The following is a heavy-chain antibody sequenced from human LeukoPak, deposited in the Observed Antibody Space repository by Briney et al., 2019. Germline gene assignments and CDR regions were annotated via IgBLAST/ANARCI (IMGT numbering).Heavy chain of an antibody. V-gene: IGHV3-30-3*01. J-gene: IGHJ3*02. D-gene: IGHD2-2*01. CDR1: GFTFSSYA. CDR3: AKDCSSTSCYGAFDI. CDR2: ISYDVSNK. Sequence: PGGSLRLSCAASGFTFSSYAMHWVRQAPGKGLEWVAVISYDVSNKYYADSVKGRFTISRDNSKNTLYLQMNSLRAEDTAVYYCAKDCSSTSCYGAFDIWGQGTMVTVSS.